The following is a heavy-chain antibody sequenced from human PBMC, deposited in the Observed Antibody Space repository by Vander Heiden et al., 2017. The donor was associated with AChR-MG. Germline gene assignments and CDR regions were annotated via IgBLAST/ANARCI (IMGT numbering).Heavy chain of an antibody. CDR1: GFTFSSYA. CDR2: ISYDGSNK. J-gene: IGHJ4*02. D-gene: IGHD2-2*02. CDR3: ASRGAIQFDY. V-gene: IGHV3-30-3*01. Sequence: QVQLVESGGGVVQPGRSLRLSCAASGFTFSSYAMHWVRQAPGKGLEWVAVISYDGSNKYYADSVKGRFTISRDNSKNTLYLQMNSLRAEDTAVYYCASRGAIQFDYWGQGTLVTVSS.